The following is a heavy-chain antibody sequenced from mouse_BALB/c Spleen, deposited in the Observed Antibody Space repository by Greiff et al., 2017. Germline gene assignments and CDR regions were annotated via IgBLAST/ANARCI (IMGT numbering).Heavy chain of an antibody. CDR2: IWSGGST. CDR3: ASQIYDGYYFDV. J-gene: IGHJ1*01. V-gene: IGHV2-2*02. D-gene: IGHD2-3*01. CDR1: GFSLTSYG. Sequence: VQLQESGPGLVQPSQSLSITCTVSGFSLTSYGVHWVRQSPGKGLEWLGVIWSGGSTDYNAAFISRLSISKDNSKSQVFFKMNSLQANDTAIYYCASQIYDGYYFDVWGAGTTVTVS.